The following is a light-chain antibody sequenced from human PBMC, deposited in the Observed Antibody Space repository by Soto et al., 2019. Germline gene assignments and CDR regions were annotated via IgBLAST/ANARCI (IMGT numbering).Light chain of an antibody. CDR2: KAS. V-gene: IGKV1-5*03. CDR3: QQYNSYSVT. CDR1: QTISSW. Sequence: DIQMTQSPSTLSGSVGDRVTITCLASQTISSWLAWYQQKPGKAPKLLIYKASTLKSGVPSRFSGSGSGTEFTLTISSLQPDDFATYYCQQYNSYSVTFGGGTKVDIK. J-gene: IGKJ4*01.